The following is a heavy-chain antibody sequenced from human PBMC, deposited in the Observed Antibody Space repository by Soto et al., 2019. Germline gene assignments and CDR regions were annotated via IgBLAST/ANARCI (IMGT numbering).Heavy chain of an antibody. CDR3: ARGRYGDY. J-gene: IGHJ4*02. CDR2: ISAHNDNT. D-gene: IGHD1-1*01. CDR1: GYTFTSYG. V-gene: IGHV1-18*01. Sequence: QVHLVQSGAEVRKPGASVKVSCKGSGYTFTSYGSAWVRQAPGQGLEWMGWISAHNDNTNYALKVQGRVTVTRDTSTSTAYMELRNLRSDDTTVYYCARGRYGDYWGQGALVTVSS.